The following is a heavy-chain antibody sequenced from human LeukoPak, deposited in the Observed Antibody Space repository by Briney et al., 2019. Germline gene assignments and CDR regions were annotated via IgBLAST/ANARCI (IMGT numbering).Heavy chain of an antibody. CDR2: ISSSSSYI. CDR3: AKANKPANWGSYFDY. D-gene: IGHD7-27*01. J-gene: IGHJ4*02. CDR1: GFTFSSYS. V-gene: IGHV3-21*04. Sequence: GGSLRLSCAASGFTFSSYSMNWVRQAPGKGLEWVSSISSSSSYIYYADSVKGRFTISRDNAKNSLYLQMNSLRAEDTAVYYCAKANKPANWGSYFDYWGQGTLVTVSS.